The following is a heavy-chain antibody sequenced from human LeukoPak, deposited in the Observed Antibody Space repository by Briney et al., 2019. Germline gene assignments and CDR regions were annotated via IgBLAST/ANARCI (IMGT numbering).Heavy chain of an antibody. CDR3: ARGALQLWLYYFDY. CDR2: IYHSGST. Sequence: SETLSLTCTVSGDSMSTGYYWGCIRQPPGKGLEWIGSIYHSGSTYYNPSLKSRVTISVDTSKNQFSLKLSSVTAADTAVYYCARGALQLWLYYFDYWGQGTLVTVSS. J-gene: IGHJ4*02. D-gene: IGHD5-18*01. V-gene: IGHV4-38-2*02. CDR1: GDSMSTGYY.